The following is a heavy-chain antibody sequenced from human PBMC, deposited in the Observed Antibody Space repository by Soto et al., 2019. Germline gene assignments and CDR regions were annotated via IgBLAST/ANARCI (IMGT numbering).Heavy chain of an antibody. Sequence: QVQLVESGGGVVQPGRSLRLSCAASGFTFSSYAMHWVRQAPGKGLEWVAVISYDGSNKYYADSVKGRFTISRDNSKNTRYLQMNSLRAEDTAGDYCARDRGGPMDVWGQGTTVTVSS. CDR2: ISYDGSNK. CDR1: GFTFSSYA. CDR3: ARDRGGPMDV. D-gene: IGHD2-15*01. V-gene: IGHV3-30-3*01. J-gene: IGHJ6*02.